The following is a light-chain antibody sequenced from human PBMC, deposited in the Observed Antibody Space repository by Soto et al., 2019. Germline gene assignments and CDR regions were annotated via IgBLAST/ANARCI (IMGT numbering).Light chain of an antibody. CDR2: DAS. CDR1: QSVSSY. J-gene: IGKJ4*01. CDR3: QHRSNWPPT. Sequence: DIVLTQSPATLSLSPGERATLSCRASQSVSSYLAWYQQKPGQPPRLLIYDASNRASGIPARFSGSGSGTDFTLTISSLEPEDFAVYYCQHRSNWPPTFGGGTKVEIK. V-gene: IGKV3-11*01.